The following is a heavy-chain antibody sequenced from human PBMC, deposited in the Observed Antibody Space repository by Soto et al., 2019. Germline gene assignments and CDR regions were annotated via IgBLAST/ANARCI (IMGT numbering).Heavy chain of an antibody. CDR1: GFTFSSYA. J-gene: IGHJ5*02. CDR2: ISGSGGST. V-gene: IGHV3-23*01. Sequence: EVQLLESGGGLVQPGGSLRLSCAASGFTFSSYAMSWVRQAPGKGLEWVSAISGSGGSTYYADSVKGRFTISRDNSKNTLYLQMNSLRAEDTAVYYCAKDQDEDYYDSSGYPNWFDPWGQGTLVTVSS. D-gene: IGHD3-22*01. CDR3: AKDQDEDYYDSSGYPNWFDP.